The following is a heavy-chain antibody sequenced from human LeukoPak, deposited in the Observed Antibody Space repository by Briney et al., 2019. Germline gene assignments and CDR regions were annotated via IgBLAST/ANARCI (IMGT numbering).Heavy chain of an antibody. CDR3: AREWDLPGAYYMDV. J-gene: IGHJ6*03. V-gene: IGHV3-74*01. CDR2: ISRDGSNT. D-gene: IGHD1-26*01. CDR1: GFTISPYW. Sequence: GGSLRLSCAASGFTISPYWMHWVRQTPGKGLVWVSRISRDGSNTVYADSVKGRFTTSRDNANKTLYLQMNSLRGDDTAVYYCAREWDLPGAYYMDVWGKGTTVTVSS.